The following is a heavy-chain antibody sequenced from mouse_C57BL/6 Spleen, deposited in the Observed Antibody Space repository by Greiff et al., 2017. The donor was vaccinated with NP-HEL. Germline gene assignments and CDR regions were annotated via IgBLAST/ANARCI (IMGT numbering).Heavy chain of an antibody. CDR2: IDPEDGDT. D-gene: IGHD2-1*01. V-gene: IGHV14-1*01. Sequence: VQLQQSGAELVRPGASVKLSCTASGFNIKDYYMHWVKQRPEQGLEWIGRIDPEDGDTEYAPKFQGKATMTADTSSNTAYLQLSSLTSEDTAVYYCTTWSYGKDYAMDYWGQGTSVTVSS. CDR3: TTWSYGKDYAMDY. J-gene: IGHJ4*01. CDR1: GFNIKDYY.